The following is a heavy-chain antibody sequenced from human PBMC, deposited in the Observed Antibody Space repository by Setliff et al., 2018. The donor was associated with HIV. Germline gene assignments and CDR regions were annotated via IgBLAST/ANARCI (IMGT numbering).Heavy chain of an antibody. J-gene: IGHJ6*02. CDR3: ARLELYGVDV. CDR2: IIPIFGTT. Sequence: GASVKVSCKASGGTFSSYGISWVRQAPGQGLEWMGKIIPIFGTTDYAQKFQGRVTITADESTNRAYMELSGLNSEDTAVYYCARLELYGVDVWGQGTTVTVSS. D-gene: IGHD1-26*01. CDR1: GGTFSSYG. V-gene: IGHV1-69*13.